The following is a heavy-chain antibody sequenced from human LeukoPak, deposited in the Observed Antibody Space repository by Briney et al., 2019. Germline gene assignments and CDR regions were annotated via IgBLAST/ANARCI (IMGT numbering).Heavy chain of an antibody. Sequence: GGSLRLSCAASGFTFSNCNMNWGRQAPGMGLEWVSSISSTSTYIYYADSVKGRFTISRDNAKNSLYLQMNSLRADDTAVYYCARVFSDYVRYFDWGQGTLVTVSS. CDR2: ISSTSTYI. D-gene: IGHD3-9*01. J-gene: IGHJ4*02. V-gene: IGHV3-21*01. CDR3: ARVFSDYVRYFD. CDR1: GFTFSNCN.